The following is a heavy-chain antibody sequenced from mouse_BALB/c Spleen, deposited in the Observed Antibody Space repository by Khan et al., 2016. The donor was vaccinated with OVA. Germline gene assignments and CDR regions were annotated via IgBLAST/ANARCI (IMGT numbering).Heavy chain of an antibody. CDR1: GYTFTDYG. CDR3: ARGGGNDRFAY. V-gene: IGHV1S137*01. CDR2: ISTYYGNI. Sequence: QVQLQQSGPEVVRPGVSVKISCKGSGYTFTDYGMHWVKQSPAKSLEWIGVISTYYGNINYNQKFKDKATMTVDKSSNTAYMELARFTSEDPAMYDSARGGGNDRFAYWGQGTLVTVSA. J-gene: IGHJ3*01. D-gene: IGHD2-2*01.